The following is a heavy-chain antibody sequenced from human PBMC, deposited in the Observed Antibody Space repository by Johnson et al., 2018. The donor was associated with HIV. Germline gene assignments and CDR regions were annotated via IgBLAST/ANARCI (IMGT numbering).Heavy chain of an antibody. CDR2: INWNGGRT. V-gene: IGHV3-20*04. D-gene: IGHD3-10*01. CDR1: GFTFSDYY. Sequence: VQLVESGGGLVQPGGSLRLSCAASGFTFSDYYMTWVRQGPGKGLEWVSGINWNGGRTGYADSVTGPFPISRDKSNNTLYLQIDRLTREETGVYYCARCGRKLWSGPGGFDIWGQGTMVTVSS. CDR3: ARCGRKLWSGPGGFDI. J-gene: IGHJ3*02.